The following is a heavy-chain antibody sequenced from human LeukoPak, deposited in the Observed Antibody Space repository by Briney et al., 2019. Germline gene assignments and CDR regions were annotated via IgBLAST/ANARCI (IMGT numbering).Heavy chain of an antibody. CDR3: AKVSGGGLYYDGMDV. Sequence: GGSLRLSWAGSGFSFSDYHMSWIRQAPGKGLEWVSYISGSGSTIYYADSVKGRFTISRDNAKNSLYLQMNSLRAEDTAVYYCAKVSGGGLYYDGMDVWGQGTTVTVSS. J-gene: IGHJ6*02. CDR1: GFSFSDYH. V-gene: IGHV3-11*01. CDR2: ISGSGSTI. D-gene: IGHD1-14*01.